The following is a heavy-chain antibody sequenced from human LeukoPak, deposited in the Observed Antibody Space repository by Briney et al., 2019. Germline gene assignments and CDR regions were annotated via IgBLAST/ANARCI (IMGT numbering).Heavy chain of an antibody. V-gene: IGHV4-34*01. CDR3: AGRYDFWSGYLPPLDY. D-gene: IGHD3-3*01. J-gene: IGHJ4*02. CDR2: INPSRNT. Sequence: PSETLSLTCAVFGGSFSGYYWNWIRQPPGKGLEWIGQINPSRNTNYNPSLKSRVTISVDTSKKQFSLKLSSVTAADTAVYYCAGRYDFWSGYLPPLDYWGQGTLVTVSS. CDR1: GGSFSGYY.